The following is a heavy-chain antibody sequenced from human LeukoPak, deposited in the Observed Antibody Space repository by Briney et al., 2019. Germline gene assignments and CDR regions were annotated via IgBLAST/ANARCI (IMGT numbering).Heavy chain of an antibody. CDR3: ARGIHGRHLHYYYYGMDV. V-gene: IGHV4-34*01. CDR1: GGSFSGYY. J-gene: IGHJ6*02. Sequence: SETLSLTCAVYGGSFSGYYWSWIRQPPGKGLEWIGEINHSGSTNYNPSLKSRVTISVDTSKNQFSLTPSSVTAADTAVYYCARGIHGRHLHYYYYGMDVWGQGTTVTVSS. CDR2: INHSGST.